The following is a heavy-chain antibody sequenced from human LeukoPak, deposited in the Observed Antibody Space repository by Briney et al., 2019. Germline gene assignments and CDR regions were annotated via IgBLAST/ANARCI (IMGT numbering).Heavy chain of an antibody. CDR3: ARDPFGYYYDSSGYYRDHAFDI. CDR1: GYTFTSYY. D-gene: IGHD3-22*01. V-gene: IGHV1-46*01. Sequence: ASVKVSCKASGYTFTSYYMHWVRQAPGQGLEWMGIINPSGGSTSYAQKFQGRVTMTRDMSTSTVYMELSSLRSEDTAVYYCARDPFGYYYDSSGYYRDHAFDIWGQGTMVTVSS. CDR2: INPSGGST. J-gene: IGHJ3*02.